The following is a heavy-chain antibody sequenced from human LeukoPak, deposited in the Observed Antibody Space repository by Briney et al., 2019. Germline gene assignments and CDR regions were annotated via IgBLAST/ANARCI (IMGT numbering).Heavy chain of an antibody. CDR2: IKQDESEK. CDR3: ARVSILNLGELSEAFDI. J-gene: IGHJ3*02. CDR1: GFTFSSYW. Sequence: GSLRLSCAASGFTFSSYWMSWVRQAPGQGREWVANIKQDESEKYYVDSVKGRFTISRDNAKNSLSLQMNSLRAEDTAMYYCARVSILNLGELSEAFDIWGQGTMVTVSS. D-gene: IGHD3-16*02. V-gene: IGHV3-7*05.